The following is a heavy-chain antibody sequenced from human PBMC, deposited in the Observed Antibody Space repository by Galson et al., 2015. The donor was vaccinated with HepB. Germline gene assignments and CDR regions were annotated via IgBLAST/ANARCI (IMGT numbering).Heavy chain of an antibody. V-gene: IGHV1-2*02. CDR2: INPNSGGT. J-gene: IGHJ5*02. D-gene: IGHD6-19*01. CDR1: GYIVTGYY. Sequence: SVKVSCKASGYIVTGYYMHWVRQSPGQGLEWMGWINPNSGGTNYPQKFQGRVTMTRGTSIRTAYMEVSRLRTDDTAVYYCARGVSVVSGPSCWYGGWMDSWGQGTLVTVSS. CDR3: ARGVSVVSGPSCWYGGWMDS.